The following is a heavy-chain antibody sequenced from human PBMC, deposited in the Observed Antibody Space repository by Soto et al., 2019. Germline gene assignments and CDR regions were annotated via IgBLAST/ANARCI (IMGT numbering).Heavy chain of an antibody. D-gene: IGHD2-15*01. CDR2: ISGSGGNT. V-gene: IGHV3-23*01. CDR1: GFIFNNFA. J-gene: IGHJ6*02. Sequence: GGSLRLSCAASGFIFNNFAINWVRQVPGKGLEWVSGISGSGGNTFYADAVKGRFTISRDNSKNTLYLQMNSLRAEDTAVYYCAKNLVVVAATSWYYGMDVWGQGTTVTVSS. CDR3: AKNLVVVAATSWYYGMDV.